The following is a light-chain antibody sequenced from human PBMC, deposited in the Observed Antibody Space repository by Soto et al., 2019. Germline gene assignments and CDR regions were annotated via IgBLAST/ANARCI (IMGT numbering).Light chain of an antibody. V-gene: IGKV1-17*01. CDR1: QTINTY. J-gene: IGKJ1*01. CDR3: LQHNSYPRT. CDR2: AAS. Sequence: GARVTITCRASQTINTYLNWYQQKPGKAPNLLIYAASSLQSGVPSRFSGSGSGTDFTLTISSLQPEDFATYYCLQHNSYPRTFGQGTKVDI.